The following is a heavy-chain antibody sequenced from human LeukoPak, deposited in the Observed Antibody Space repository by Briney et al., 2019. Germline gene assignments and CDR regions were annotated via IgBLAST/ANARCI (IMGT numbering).Heavy chain of an antibody. CDR3: ARERGIAAAAAFDY. V-gene: IGHV3-33*01. Sequence: GRSLRLSCAASGFTFSSYGMHWVRQAPGKGLEWVAVIWYDGSNKYYADSVKGRFTISRDNSKNTLYLQMISLRAEDTAVYYCARERGIAAAAAFDYWGQGTLVTVSS. J-gene: IGHJ4*02. CDR2: IWYDGSNK. CDR1: GFTFSSYG. D-gene: IGHD6-13*01.